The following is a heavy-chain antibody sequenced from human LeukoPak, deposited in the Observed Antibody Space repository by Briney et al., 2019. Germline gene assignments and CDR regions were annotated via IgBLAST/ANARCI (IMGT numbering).Heavy chain of an antibody. J-gene: IGHJ4*02. CDR3: ARGPAMVDY. Sequence: SETLSLTCAVYGGSFSGYYWSWIRQPPGKGLEWIGYIYYSGSTNYNPSLRSRVAISVDTSKNQFSLKLSSVTAADTAVYYCARGPAMVDYWGQGTLVTVSS. CDR1: GGSFSGYY. V-gene: IGHV4-59*01. CDR2: IYYSGST. D-gene: IGHD5-18*01.